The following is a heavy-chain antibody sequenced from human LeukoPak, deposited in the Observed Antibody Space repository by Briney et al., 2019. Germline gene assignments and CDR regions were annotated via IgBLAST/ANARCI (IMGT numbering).Heavy chain of an antibody. D-gene: IGHD6-13*01. CDR3: ARDSYSSSWYGNLEYFQH. Sequence: GGSLRLSCATSGFSFSNYDMHWVRQAPGKGLEWVSIISYDGGKKYYADSVKGRFTISRDNSKNTLYLQMNSLRAEDTAVYYCARDSYSSSWYGNLEYFQHWGQGTLVTVSA. J-gene: IGHJ1*01. CDR1: GFSFSNYD. CDR2: ISYDGGKK. V-gene: IGHV3-30*03.